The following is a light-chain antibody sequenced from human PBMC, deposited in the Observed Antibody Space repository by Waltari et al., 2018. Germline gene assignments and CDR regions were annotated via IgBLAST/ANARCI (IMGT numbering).Light chain of an antibody. CDR3: QKYDFLPAT. CDR2: HTS. Sequence: ELVLPQSPGTLSLSPGERATLSCRASQGVGKYLAWYQQSPGQAPSLLLYHTSIRATGIPDRFSGSGYGTDFSLTISRLKPEDFAVYYCQKYDFLPATFGQGTTVEIK. CDR1: QGVGKY. J-gene: IGKJ1*01. V-gene: IGKV3-20*01.